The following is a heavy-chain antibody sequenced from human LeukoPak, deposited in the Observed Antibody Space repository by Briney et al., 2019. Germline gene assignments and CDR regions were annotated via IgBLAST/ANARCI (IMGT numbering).Heavy chain of an antibody. CDR2: IIPILGIA. Sequence: SVKVSCKASGGTFSSYAISWVRQAPGQGLEWMGRIIPILGIANYAQKFRGRVTITADKSTSTAYMELSSLRSEDTAVYYCARAPPGYSYGYYYGMDVWGQGTTVTVSS. D-gene: IGHD5-18*01. CDR3: ARAPPGYSYGYYYGMDV. V-gene: IGHV1-69*04. CDR1: GGTFSSYA. J-gene: IGHJ6*02.